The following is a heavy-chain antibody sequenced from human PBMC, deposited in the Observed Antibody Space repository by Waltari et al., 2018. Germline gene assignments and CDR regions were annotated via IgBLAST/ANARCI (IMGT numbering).Heavy chain of an antibody. Sequence: QVQLQQWGPGLLKPSETLSLTCVVSGGSFSDYSWAWIRQPPGKGRGGGGAISPSGGPNHSPALTMRVPMSGDTSKGHCSLLLNSVTGADTAVYYCARGYTLEVRTLTLKGATHDLLDVWGPGTMVTVSS. CDR3: ARGYTLEVRTLTLKGATHDLLDV. V-gene: IGHV4-34*01. CDR1: GGSFSDYS. J-gene: IGHJ3*01. CDR2: ISPSGGP. D-gene: IGHD1-26*01.